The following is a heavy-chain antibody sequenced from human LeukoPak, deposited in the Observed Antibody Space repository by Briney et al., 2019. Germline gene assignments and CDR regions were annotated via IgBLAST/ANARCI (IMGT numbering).Heavy chain of an antibody. CDR3: ARGAPRGYSYGDDFDY. CDR2: ISYDGSNK. D-gene: IGHD5-18*01. V-gene: IGHV3-30-3*01. J-gene: IGHJ4*02. CDR1: GFTFSTYA. Sequence: GGSLRLSCAASGFTFSTYAIHWVRQAPGKGLEWVAVISYDGSNKYYADSGKGRLTISRDNSKNTLYLQMNSLRAEDTAVYYCARGAPRGYSYGDDFDYWGQGTLVTVSS.